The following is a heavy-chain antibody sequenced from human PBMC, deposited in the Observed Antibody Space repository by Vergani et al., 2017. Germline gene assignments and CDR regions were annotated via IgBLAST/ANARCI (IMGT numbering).Heavy chain of an antibody. V-gene: IGHV1-69*13. Sequence: QVQLVQSGAEVKKPGSSVKVSCKASGGTFSSYAISWVRQAPGQGLEWMGRNIPIFGTANYAQKFQGRVTITADESTSTAYMELSSLRSEDTAVYYCASASIAVAGNTGDAFDIWGQGTMVTVSS. CDR2: NIPIFGTA. D-gene: IGHD6-19*01. J-gene: IGHJ3*02. CDR3: ASASIAVAGNTGDAFDI. CDR1: GGTFSSYA.